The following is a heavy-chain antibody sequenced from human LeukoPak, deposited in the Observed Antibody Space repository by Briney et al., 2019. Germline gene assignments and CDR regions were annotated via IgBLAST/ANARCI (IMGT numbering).Heavy chain of an antibody. CDR1: GGSISNYY. V-gene: IGHV4-4*09. J-gene: IGHJ3*02. Sequence: SETLSLTCTVSGGSISNYYWSWIRQPPGKGLEWIGYIYASGSTNYNPSLKSRFTISVDTSKSHFSLRLNSVTAADTAVYYCARHGDVFDAFDIWGQGTMVTVSS. CDR2: IYASGST. D-gene: IGHD2-21*02. CDR3: ARHGDVFDAFDI.